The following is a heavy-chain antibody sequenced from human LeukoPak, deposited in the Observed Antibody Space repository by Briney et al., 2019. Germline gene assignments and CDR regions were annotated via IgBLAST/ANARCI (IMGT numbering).Heavy chain of an antibody. CDR2: ISYDGSIK. CDR3: AREGGQWLVRSYYFDY. CDR1: GFTFSSYA. V-gene: IGHV3-30-3*01. Sequence: GRSLRLSCAASGFTFSSYAMHWVRQAPGKGLEWVAVISYDGSIKYYADSVKGRFTISRDNSKNTLYLQMNSLRAEDTAVYYCAREGGQWLVRSYYFDYWGQGTLVTVSS. D-gene: IGHD6-19*01. J-gene: IGHJ4*02.